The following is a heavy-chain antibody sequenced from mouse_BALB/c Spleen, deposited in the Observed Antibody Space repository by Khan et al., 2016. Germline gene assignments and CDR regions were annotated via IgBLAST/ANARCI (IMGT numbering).Heavy chain of an antibody. Sequence: EVKLHESGGGLVQPGGSLKLSCAASGFDFSRYWMSWVRQAPGKGLEWIGEINPDSSTINYTPTLKDKSIISRDNAKNTPYLQMSKVRSEDTALCFCAGLHYYGYMNYWGQGTTLTVSS. CDR2: INPDSSTI. V-gene: IGHV4-1*02. CDR1: GFDFSRYW. CDR3: AGLHYYGYMNY. J-gene: IGHJ2*01. D-gene: IGHD1-2*01.